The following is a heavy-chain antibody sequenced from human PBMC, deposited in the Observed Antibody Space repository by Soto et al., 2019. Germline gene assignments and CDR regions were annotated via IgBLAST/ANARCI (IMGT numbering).Heavy chain of an antibody. Sequence: QVQLVQSGAEVKKPGSSVKVSCKASGGTFSSYTISWVRQAPGQGLEWMGRIIPILGIANYAQKFQGRVTITADETTSTAYVELSSLGSEDTAVYYCARDRGCSGRGCYYYYGMDVWGQRTTVTVSS. CDR3: ARDRGCSGRGCYYYYGMDV. D-gene: IGHD1-26*01. CDR2: IIPILGIA. V-gene: IGHV1-69*08. J-gene: IGHJ6*02. CDR1: GGTFSSYT.